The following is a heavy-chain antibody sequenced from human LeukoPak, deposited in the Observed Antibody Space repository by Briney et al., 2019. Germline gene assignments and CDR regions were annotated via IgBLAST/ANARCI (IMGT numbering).Heavy chain of an antibody. CDR2: ISYDGSNK. CDR1: GFTFSSYA. D-gene: IGHD1-26*01. J-gene: IGHJ3*02. Sequence: GRSLRLSCAASGFTFSSYAMHWVRQAPGKGLEWVAVISYDGSNKYYADSVKGRFTISRDNSKNTLYLQMNSLRAEDTAVYYCARYGMQWWERSTGVAFDIWGQGAMVTVSS. V-gene: IGHV3-30-3*01. CDR3: ARYGMQWWERSTGVAFDI.